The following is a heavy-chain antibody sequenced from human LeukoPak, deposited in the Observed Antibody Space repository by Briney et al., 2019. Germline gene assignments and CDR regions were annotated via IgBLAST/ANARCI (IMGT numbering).Heavy chain of an antibody. D-gene: IGHD6-6*01. CDR1: GFTFSRYV. V-gene: IGHV3-23*01. J-gene: IGHJ4*02. Sequence: GGSLRLSCAASGFTFSRYVMSWVRQAPGKGLEWVSGISAIGGSTYYADSVKGRSIVSRDNSKNTLLLQMNSLRAEDTAVYYCAKDDGSSSYYFDHWGQGTLATVSS. CDR2: ISAIGGST. CDR3: AKDDGSSSYYFDH.